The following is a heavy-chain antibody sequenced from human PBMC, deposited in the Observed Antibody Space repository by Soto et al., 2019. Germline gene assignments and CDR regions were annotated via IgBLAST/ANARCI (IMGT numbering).Heavy chain of an antibody. D-gene: IGHD2-2*01. CDR2: INHSGST. V-gene: IGHV4-34*01. J-gene: IGHJ6*02. CDR3: ARGGGTEYCSSTSCYRSDYYYGMDV. CDR1: GGSFSVYY. Sequence: SETLSLTCAVYGGSFSVYYWSWIRQPPGKGLEWIGEINHSGSTNYNPSLKSRVTISVDTSKNQFSLKLSSVTAADTAVYYCARGGGTEYCSSTSCYRSDYYYGMDVWGQGTTVTVSS.